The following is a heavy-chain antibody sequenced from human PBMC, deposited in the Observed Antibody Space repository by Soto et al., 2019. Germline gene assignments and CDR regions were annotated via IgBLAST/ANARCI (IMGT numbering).Heavy chain of an antibody. CDR3: ARGHHYGSLFKDRYYFDY. Sequence: ASVKVSCKASGYTFTSYDINWVRQAPGQGLEWMGIINPSGGSTSYAQKFQGRVTMTRDTSTSTVYMELSSLRSEDTAVYYCARGHHYGSLFKDRYYFDYWGQGTLVTVSS. CDR2: INPSGGST. V-gene: IGHV1-46*03. D-gene: IGHD4-17*01. J-gene: IGHJ4*02. CDR1: GYTFTSYD.